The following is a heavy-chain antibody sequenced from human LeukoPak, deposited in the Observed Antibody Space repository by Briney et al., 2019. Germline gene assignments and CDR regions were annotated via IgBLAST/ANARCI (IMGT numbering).Heavy chain of an antibody. CDR3: ARGNRIAAAGTFIYYFDY. D-gene: IGHD6-13*01. CDR2: MNPNSGNT. Sequence: ASVKVSCKASGYTFTSYDINWVRQATRQGLEWMGWMNPNSGNTGYAQKFQGRVTMTRNTSISTAYVELSSLRSEDTAVYYCARGNRIAAAGTFIYYFDYWGQGTLVTVSS. V-gene: IGHV1-8*01. CDR1: GYTFTSYD. J-gene: IGHJ4*02.